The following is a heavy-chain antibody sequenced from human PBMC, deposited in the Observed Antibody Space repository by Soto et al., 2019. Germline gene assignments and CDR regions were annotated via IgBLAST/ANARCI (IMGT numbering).Heavy chain of an antibody. CDR2: ISYDGTHK. Sequence: GGSVRLSCAASGFTFTTSGIHWVLQAPCKGLEWLAAISYDGTHKYYADSVRGRFTISRDNSKSTLSLQMNSLRAEDTAVYYCAKELEEYQLLYDIDSWGQGILVTVSS. CDR1: GFTFTTSG. V-gene: IGHV3-30*18. D-gene: IGHD2-2*02. J-gene: IGHJ4*02. CDR3: AKELEEYQLLYDIDS.